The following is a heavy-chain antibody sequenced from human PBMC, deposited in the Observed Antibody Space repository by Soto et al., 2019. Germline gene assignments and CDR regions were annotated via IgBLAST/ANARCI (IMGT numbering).Heavy chain of an antibody. Sequence: LRLSCTASGFTFGDYAMSWFRQAPGKGLEWVGFIRSKAYGGTTEYAASVKARFTISRDDSKSIAYLQMNSLKAEDTAVYYCTRSRIAARTRFTYGMDVWGQGTTVTVSS. V-gene: IGHV3-49*03. CDR2: IRSKAYGGTT. J-gene: IGHJ6*02. CDR3: TRSRIAARTRFTYGMDV. D-gene: IGHD6-6*01. CDR1: GFTFGDYA.